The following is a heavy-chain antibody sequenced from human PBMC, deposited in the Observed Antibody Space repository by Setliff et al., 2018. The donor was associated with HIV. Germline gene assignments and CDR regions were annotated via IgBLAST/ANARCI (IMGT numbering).Heavy chain of an antibody. Sequence: ASVKVSCKASGYTFTDAFINWVRQAPGKGLEWMGRISPGNAKTLYVEKFQDRVTMTADVSKGTAYMDGSNNFWSGYWYYYDSSGHPYYSYMDVWGKGTTVTVSS. D-gene: IGHD3-22*01. CDR3: SSGHPYYSYMDV. V-gene: IGHV1-69-2*02. J-gene: IGHJ6*03. CDR2: ISPGNAKT. CDR1: GYTFTDAF.